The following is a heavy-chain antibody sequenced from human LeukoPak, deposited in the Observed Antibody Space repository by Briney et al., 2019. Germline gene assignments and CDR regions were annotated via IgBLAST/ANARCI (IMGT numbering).Heavy chain of an antibody. D-gene: IGHD3-10*01. V-gene: IGHV4-4*07. CDR1: GGSISSYY. CDR2: IYTSGST. Sequence: SETLSLTCTVSGGSISSYYWSWIRQPAGKGLEWIGRIYTSGSTNYNPSLKSRVTMSVDTSKNQFSLKLSSVTAADTAVYYCARDLVWFGEGDWFDPWGQGTLVTGSS. J-gene: IGHJ5*02. CDR3: ARDLVWFGEGDWFDP.